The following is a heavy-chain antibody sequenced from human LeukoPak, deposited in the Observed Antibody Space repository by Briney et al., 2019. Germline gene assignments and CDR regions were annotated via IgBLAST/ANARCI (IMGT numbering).Heavy chain of an antibody. J-gene: IGHJ4*02. V-gene: IGHV3-23*01. CDR2: ISGSGGST. CDR1: GFTFSSYA. Sequence: GGSLRLSCAASGFTFSSYAMSWVRQAPGKGLEWVSAISGSGGSTYYADSVKGRFTISRDNAKNSLYLQMNSLRAEDTAVYYCASDGSSYDILTGYDYWGQGTLVTVSS. D-gene: IGHD3-9*01. CDR3: ASDGSSYDILTGYDY.